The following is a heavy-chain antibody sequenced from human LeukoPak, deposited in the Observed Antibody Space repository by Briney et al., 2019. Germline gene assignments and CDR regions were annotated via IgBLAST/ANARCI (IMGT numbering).Heavy chain of an antibody. V-gene: IGHV4-34*01. J-gene: IGHJ6*02. CDR2: INYSGST. D-gene: IGHD3-10*01. CDR3: ARGLSTLLLWFGVTQPGMDV. Sequence: SETLTLTCAVYGGSFSGYYWSWIRQAPGEGLEWLGEINYSGSTNYNPCLKSRVTISVDTSKNQFSLKLSSVTAADTAVYYCARGLSTLLLWFGVTQPGMDVWGQGTTVTVSS. CDR1: GGSFSGYY.